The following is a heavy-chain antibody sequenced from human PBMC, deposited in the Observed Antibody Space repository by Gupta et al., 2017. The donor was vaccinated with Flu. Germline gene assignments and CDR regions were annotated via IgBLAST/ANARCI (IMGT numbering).Heavy chain of an antibody. CDR2: LYTSGRP. D-gene: IGHD6-13*01. Sequence: QVQLQESGPGLVKPSQTLSLTCTVSGGSISSGSYYWSWIRQPAGKGLEWLGRLYTSGRPTYNPSLKSRVTISVDTSKNQFSLKRSSVTAADTAVDYCARHSSSWAAHDYWGQGTLVTVSS. V-gene: IGHV4-61*02. CDR3: ARHSSSWAAHDY. CDR1: GGSISSGSYY. J-gene: IGHJ4*02.